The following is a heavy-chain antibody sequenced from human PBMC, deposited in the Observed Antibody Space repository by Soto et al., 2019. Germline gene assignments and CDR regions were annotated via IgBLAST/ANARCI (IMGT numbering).Heavy chain of an antibody. CDR2: ISSSSSTT. V-gene: IGHV3-48*02. CDR1: GFTFSSYA. Sequence: HPGGSLRLSCAASGFTFSSYAMSWVRQAPGKGLEWVSYISSSSSTTYYADSVKGRFTISRDNAKNSLYLQMNSLRDEDTAVYYCARDAYDILTGSSKTFDYWGQGTLVTVSS. J-gene: IGHJ4*02. CDR3: ARDAYDILTGSSKTFDY. D-gene: IGHD3-9*01.